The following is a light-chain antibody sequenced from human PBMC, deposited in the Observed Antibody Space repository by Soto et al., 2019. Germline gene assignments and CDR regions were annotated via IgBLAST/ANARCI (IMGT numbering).Light chain of an antibody. CDR3: TSYTSSGTYV. V-gene: IGLV2-14*01. CDR1: NSDVGGYNY. J-gene: IGLJ1*01. CDR2: DVS. Sequence: QSALTQPASVSGSPGQSITISCTGTNSDVGGYNYVSWYQQHPGKAPKPMIYDVSNWPSGVSNRFSGSKSGNTASLTISGLQAEDEADYYCTSYTSSGTYVFGTGTKLTVL.